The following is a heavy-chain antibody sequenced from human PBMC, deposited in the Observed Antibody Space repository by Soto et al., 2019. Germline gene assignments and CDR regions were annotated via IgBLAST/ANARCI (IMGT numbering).Heavy chain of an antibody. D-gene: IGHD1-26*01. Sequence: VGSLRLSCADSGFTFSNSNLNWVRQAPGKGLEWVSSITSSSSYIHYADSVKGRFTISRDNAKNSLYLQMNSLGAEDTAVYYCSKECGSYFYWGQGTLVTVSS. J-gene: IGHJ4*02. V-gene: IGHV3-21*01. CDR2: ITSSSSYI. CDR1: GFTFSNSN. CDR3: SKECGSYFY.